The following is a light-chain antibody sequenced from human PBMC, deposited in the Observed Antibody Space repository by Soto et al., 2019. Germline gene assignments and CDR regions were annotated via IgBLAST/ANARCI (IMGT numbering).Light chain of an antibody. V-gene: IGLV2-11*01. Sequence: QSALTQPRSVSGSPGQSVTISCTGTSSDVGGYNYVSWYQQHPGKAPKLMIYDVSKRPSGVPDRFSGSKSGNTASLTISGLQAEDKADYYCCSYAGSYIWVFGGGTKLTVL. CDR1: SSDVGGYNY. CDR2: DVS. J-gene: IGLJ3*02. CDR3: CSYAGSYIWV.